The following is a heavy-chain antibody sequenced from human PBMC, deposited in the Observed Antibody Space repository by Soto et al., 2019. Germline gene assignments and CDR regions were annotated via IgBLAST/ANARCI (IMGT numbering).Heavy chain of an antibody. J-gene: IGHJ2*01. CDR1: GFTFSSYG. CDR2: IWYDGSNK. V-gene: IGHV3-33*01. D-gene: IGHD6-19*01. Sequence: QVQLVESGGGVVQPGRSLRLSCAASGFTFSSYGMHWVRQAPGKGLEWVAVIWYDGSNKYYADSVKGRFTISRDNSKNTLYLQMNSPRPQDTAVYYCARDPGSSRWLDWYFDLWGRGTLVTVSS. CDR3: ARDPGSSRWLDWYFDL.